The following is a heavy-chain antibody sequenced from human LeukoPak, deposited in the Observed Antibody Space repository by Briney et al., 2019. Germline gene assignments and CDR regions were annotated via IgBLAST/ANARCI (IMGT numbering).Heavy chain of an antibody. CDR3: ATYRQVLLPFES. CDR1: GFIFSNHA. Sequence: GRSLRLSCEASGFIFSNHAMHWVRQPPGKGLEWVSSIFPSGGEIHYADSVRGRFTISRDNSKSTLSLQMNSLRAEDTAIYYCATYRQVLLPFESWGQGTLVTVSS. CDR2: IFPSGGEI. V-gene: IGHV3-23*01. J-gene: IGHJ4*02. D-gene: IGHD2-8*02.